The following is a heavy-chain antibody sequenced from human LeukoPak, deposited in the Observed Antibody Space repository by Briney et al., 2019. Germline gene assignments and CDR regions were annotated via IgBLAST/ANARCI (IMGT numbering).Heavy chain of an antibody. CDR2: IKQDGSEK. D-gene: IGHD6-13*01. V-gene: IGHV3-7*02. CDR1: GFTFSTHW. Sequence: GGSLRLSCAASGFTFSTHWMNWVRQAPGKGLEWVANIKQDGSEKYYVDSVKGRFIISRDNAKNSLYLQMNSLRAEDTAVYYCARAVGTGISAAVDQTGFQHWGQGTLVTVSS. J-gene: IGHJ1*01. CDR3: ARAVGTGISAAVDQTGFQH.